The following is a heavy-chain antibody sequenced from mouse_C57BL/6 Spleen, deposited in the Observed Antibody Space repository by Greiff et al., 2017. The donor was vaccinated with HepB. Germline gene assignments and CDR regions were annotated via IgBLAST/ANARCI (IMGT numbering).Heavy chain of an antibody. V-gene: IGHV1-64*01. Sequence: VKLQQPGAELVKPGASVKLSCKASGYTFTSYWMHWVKQRPGQGLEWIGMIHPNSGSTNYNEKFKSKATLTVDKSSSTAYMQLSSLTSEDSAVYYCAREGYGSLAYWGQGTLVTVSA. J-gene: IGHJ3*01. CDR2: IHPNSGST. D-gene: IGHD1-1*01. CDR1: GYTFTSYW. CDR3: AREGYGSLAY.